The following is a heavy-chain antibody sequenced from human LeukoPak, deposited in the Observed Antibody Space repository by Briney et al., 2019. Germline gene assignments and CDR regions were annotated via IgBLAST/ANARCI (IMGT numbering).Heavy chain of an antibody. Sequence: GESLKISCKGSGYSFTSYWIGWVRQMPGKGXXXXGIIYPGDSDTTYSPSFQGQVTISADKSISTAYLQWSSLKALDTAMYYCAGGGTAGYSGYDYWGQGTLVTVSS. D-gene: IGHD5-12*01. CDR3: AGGGTAGYSGYDY. CDR1: GYSFTSYW. V-gene: IGHV5-51*01. J-gene: IGHJ4*02. CDR2: IYPGDSDT.